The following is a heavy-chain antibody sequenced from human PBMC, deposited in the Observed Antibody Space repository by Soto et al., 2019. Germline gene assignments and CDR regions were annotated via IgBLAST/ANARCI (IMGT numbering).Heavy chain of an antibody. V-gene: IGHV1-18*01. J-gene: IGHJ4*02. CDR2: ISTHNGNT. D-gene: IGHD3-3*01. Sequence: QVQLVQSGAEVKKPGASVKVSCKASGYTFTSYGFSWVRQAPGQGLEWMGWISTHNGNTNYAQKPQGRVTMTTEISTRTAYMELRRLRSDDTALYYCAREDFWSGYYTGGIDYWGQGTLVTVSS. CDR3: AREDFWSGYYTGGIDY. CDR1: GYTFTSYG.